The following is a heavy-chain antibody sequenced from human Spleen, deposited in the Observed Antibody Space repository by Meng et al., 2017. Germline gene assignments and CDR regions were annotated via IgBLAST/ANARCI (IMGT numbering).Heavy chain of an antibody. CDR2: INHSGST. V-gene: IGHV4-34*01. CDR1: GGSFSGYY. J-gene: IGHJ4*02. Sequence: QVQLQQWGAGLLKPSETLSLTCAVYGGSFSGYYWSWIRQPPGKGLEWIGEINHSGSTNYNPSLKSRVTISIDTSKNQFSLRLSSVTPADTAMYYCASGPGSGWYYFDNWGQGTLVTVSS. D-gene: IGHD6-19*01. CDR3: ASGPGSGWYYFDN.